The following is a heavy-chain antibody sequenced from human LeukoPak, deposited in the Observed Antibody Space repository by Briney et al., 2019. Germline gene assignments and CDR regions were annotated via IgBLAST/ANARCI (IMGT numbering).Heavy chain of an antibody. Sequence: GGSLRLSCAASGFTFNAFGMNWVRQAPGKGLEWVSAISGSGGSTYYADSVKGRFTISRDNSKNTLYLQMNSLRAEDTAVYYCAKADKTVTTARYWGQGTLVTVSS. D-gene: IGHD4-17*01. CDR2: ISGSGGST. CDR3: AKADKTVTTARY. V-gene: IGHV3-23*01. J-gene: IGHJ4*02. CDR1: GFTFNAFG.